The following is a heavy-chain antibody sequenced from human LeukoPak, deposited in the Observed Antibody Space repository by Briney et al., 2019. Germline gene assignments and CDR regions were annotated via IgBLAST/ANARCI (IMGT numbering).Heavy chain of an antibody. D-gene: IGHD5-12*01. CDR3: ARVGGYAFDY. Sequence: PGGSLRLSCAASGFTFSSYEMNWVRQAPGKGLEWVSYISSSGSTIYYADSVKGRFTISRDNAKNSLYLKMNSLRAEDTAVYYWARVGGYAFDYWGQGTLVTVSS. CDR2: ISSSGSTI. V-gene: IGHV3-48*03. J-gene: IGHJ4*02. CDR1: GFTFSSYE.